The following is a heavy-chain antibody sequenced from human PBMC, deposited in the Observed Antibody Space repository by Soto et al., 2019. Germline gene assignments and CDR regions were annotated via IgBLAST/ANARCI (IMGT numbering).Heavy chain of an antibody. V-gene: IGHV4-59*02. CDR3: VRAGDTRDLTWFDP. D-gene: IGHD2-2*01. CDR2: IHYSGST. Sequence: PSETLSLGCTISGGSVRPYHWSWIRQSPGKGLEWIGEIHYSGSTKFNPSLRNRVSLSVDTSKNQLSLGLTSATAADTAIYYCVRAGDTRDLTWFDPWGRGVMVTVSS. CDR1: GGSVRPYH. J-gene: IGHJ5*02.